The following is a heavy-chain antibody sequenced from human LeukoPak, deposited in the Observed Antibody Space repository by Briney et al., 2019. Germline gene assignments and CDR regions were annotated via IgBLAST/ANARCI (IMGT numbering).Heavy chain of an antibody. Sequence: ASVKVSCKASGYTFTGYYMHWVRQAPGQGLEWMGRINPNSGGTNYAQKFQGRVTMTRDTSISTAYMELSRLRSDDTAVYYCARSGYCSGGRCYSSENYYYMDVWGKGTTVTVSS. CDR2: INPNSGGT. D-gene: IGHD2-15*01. CDR1: GYTFTGYY. J-gene: IGHJ6*03. CDR3: ARSGYCSGGRCYSSENYYYMDV. V-gene: IGHV1-2*06.